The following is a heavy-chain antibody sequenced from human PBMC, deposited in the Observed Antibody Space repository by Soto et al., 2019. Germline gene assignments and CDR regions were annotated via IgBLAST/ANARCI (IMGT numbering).Heavy chain of an antibody. CDR1: GYTFTSYY. V-gene: IGHV1-46*01. J-gene: IGHJ5*02. D-gene: IGHD1-7*01. Sequence: ASVKVSCKASGYTFTSYYMHWVRQAPGQGLEWMGIINPSGGSTSYAQKFQGRVTMTRDTSTSTVYMELRSLRSDDTAVYYCARDVRWNYDRRYWFDPWGQGTLVTVSS. CDR2: INPSGGST. CDR3: ARDVRWNYDRRYWFDP.